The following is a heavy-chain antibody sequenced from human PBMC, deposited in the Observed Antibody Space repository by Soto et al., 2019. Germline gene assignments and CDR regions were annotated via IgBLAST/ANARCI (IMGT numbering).Heavy chain of an antibody. J-gene: IGHJ6*03. CDR3: ARARRGYCSSTSCYERGYYYYYYYMDV. V-gene: IGHV1-8*01. D-gene: IGHD2-2*01. Sequence: ASVKVSCKASGYTFTSYDINWVRQATGQGLEWMGWMNPNSGNTGYAQKFQGRVTMTRNTSISTAYMELSSLRSEDTAVYYWARARRGYCSSTSCYERGYYYYYYYMDVWGKGTTVTVSS. CDR1: GYTFTSYD. CDR2: MNPNSGNT.